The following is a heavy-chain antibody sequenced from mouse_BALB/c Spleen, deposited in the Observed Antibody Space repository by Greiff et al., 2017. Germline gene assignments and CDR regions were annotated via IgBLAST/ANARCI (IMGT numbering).Heavy chain of an antibody. CDR3: TRNEGQYYYAMDY. Sequence: VQLQQPGAELVRPGASVKLSCKASGYTFTSYWINWVKQRPGQGLEWIGNIYPSDSYTNYNQKFKDKATLTVDKSSSTAYMQLSSPTSEDSAVYYCTRNEGQYYYAMDYWGQGTSVTVSS. D-gene: IGHD3-3*01. CDR1: GYTFTSYW. V-gene: IGHV1-69*02. J-gene: IGHJ4*01. CDR2: IYPSDSYT.